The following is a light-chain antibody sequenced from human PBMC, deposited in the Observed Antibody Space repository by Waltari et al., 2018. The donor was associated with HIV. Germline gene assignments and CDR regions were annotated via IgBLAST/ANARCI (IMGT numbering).Light chain of an antibody. CDR2: GAS. V-gene: IGKV3-15*01. J-gene: IGKJ1*01. CDR1: QSVSSN. Sequence: ETMMTQSPATLSVSPGERATLSCRASQSVSSNLAWYQQKPGQAPRLLIYGASTRATAIPARVSGGGSGTDFTLTISSLQSEDIAIYYCQQYNNWHQTFGQGTKVEIK. CDR3: QQYNNWHQT.